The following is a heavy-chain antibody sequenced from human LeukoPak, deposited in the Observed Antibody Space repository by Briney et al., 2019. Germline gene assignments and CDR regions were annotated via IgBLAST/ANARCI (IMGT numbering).Heavy chain of an antibody. CDR1: GGSINGGNYY. D-gene: IGHD2-2*01. J-gene: IGHJ4*02. CDR3: ARVSYQEGVDY. Sequence: PSETLSLTCTVSGGSINGGNYYWTWLRQPAGRGLEWIGRISPSGSTNHNPSLTSRVTISVDTSKNQFSLKLNFVTAADTAVYYCARVSYQEGVDYWGQGTLVTVSS. CDR2: ISPSGST. V-gene: IGHV4-61*02.